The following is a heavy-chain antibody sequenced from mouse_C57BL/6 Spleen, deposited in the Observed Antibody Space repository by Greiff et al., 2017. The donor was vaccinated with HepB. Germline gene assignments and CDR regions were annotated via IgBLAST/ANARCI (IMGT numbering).Heavy chain of an antibody. V-gene: IGHV6-3*01. D-gene: IGHD3-2*02. CDR1: GFTFSNYW. CDR3: TEGDSSGPAWFAY. CDR2: IRLKSDNYAT. Sequence: EVKVEESGGGLVQPGGSMKLSCVASGFTFSNYWMNWVRQSPEKGLEWVAQIRLKSDNYATHYAESVKGRFTISRDDSKSSVYLQMNNLRAEDTGIYYCTEGDSSGPAWFAYWGQGTLVTVSA. J-gene: IGHJ3*01.